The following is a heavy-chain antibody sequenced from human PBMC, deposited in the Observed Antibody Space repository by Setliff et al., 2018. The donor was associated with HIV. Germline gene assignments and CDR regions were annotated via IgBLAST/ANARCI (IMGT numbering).Heavy chain of an antibody. J-gene: IGHJ4*02. CDR1: GASIISHY. D-gene: IGHD6-19*01. V-gene: IGHV4-59*08. Sequence: SETLSLTCTVSGASIISHYYSWIRQPPGKGLEWIGYMSLTRDTKYNPSLKSRVTISVDKSKNQFSLKMNFMTAADTAVYYCTTLQSSGWPHETEYWGQGTLVTVSS. CDR3: TTLQSSGWPHETEY. CDR2: MSLTRDT.